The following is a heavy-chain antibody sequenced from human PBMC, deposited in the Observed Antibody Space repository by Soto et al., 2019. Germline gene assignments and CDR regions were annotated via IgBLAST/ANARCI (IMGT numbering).Heavy chain of an antibody. Sequence: SETLSLTCTVSGGSTSSYYWSWIRQPPGKGLEWIGYIYYSGSTNYNPSLKSRVTISVDTSKNQFSLKLSSVTAADTAVYYCARAYGDALDYWGPGTLVTVSS. J-gene: IGHJ4*02. CDR3: ARAYGDALDY. D-gene: IGHD4-17*01. V-gene: IGHV4-59*12. CDR1: GGSTSSYY. CDR2: IYYSGST.